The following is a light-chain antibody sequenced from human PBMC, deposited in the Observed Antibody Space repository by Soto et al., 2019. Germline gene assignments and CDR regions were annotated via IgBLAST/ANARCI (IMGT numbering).Light chain of an antibody. V-gene: IGLV1-44*01. Sequence: QSVLTQPPSASGTPGQRVTISCSGSSSNIGRNTVNWYQQPPGTAPKLLIYGNDQRPSGVPDRFSGSKSGTSASLAISGLQSEDEADYYCAAWDDSLKEVFGGGTKLTVL. CDR3: AAWDDSLKEV. J-gene: IGLJ3*02. CDR1: SSNIGRNT. CDR2: GND.